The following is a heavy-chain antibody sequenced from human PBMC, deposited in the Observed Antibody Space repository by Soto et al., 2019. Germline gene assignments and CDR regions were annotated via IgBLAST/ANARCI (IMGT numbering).Heavy chain of an antibody. CDR3: TRAYSSGWYPGY. V-gene: IGHV3-49*03. CDR1: GFTFSDYA. D-gene: IGHD6-19*01. J-gene: IGHJ4*02. Sequence: EVQLVESGGGLVQPGRSLRLSCTAAGFTFSDYAMSWFRQAPGKGLEWVGFIRSKAYGGTIESAASVKGRLTISRDDSKSIAYLQMNSLKTEDTAVYYCTRAYSSGWYPGYWGQGTLVTVAS. CDR2: IRSKAYGGTI.